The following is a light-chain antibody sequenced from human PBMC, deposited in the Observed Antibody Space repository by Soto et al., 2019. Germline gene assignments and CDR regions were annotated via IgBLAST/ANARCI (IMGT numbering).Light chain of an antibody. Sequence: QSALTQPPSASGSPGQSVTISCTGTSSDVGAYNYVSWYQQHPGKAPKLMIYAVNKRPSGVPDRFSGSKSGNTASLTVSGLQAEDEADYYCSSYTSSSTLDVVFGGGTKLTVL. CDR2: AVN. CDR3: SSYTSSSTLDVV. J-gene: IGLJ2*01. V-gene: IGLV2-8*01. CDR1: SSDVGAYNY.